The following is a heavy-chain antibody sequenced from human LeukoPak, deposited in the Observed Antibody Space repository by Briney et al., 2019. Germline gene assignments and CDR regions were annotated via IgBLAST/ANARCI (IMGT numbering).Heavy chain of an antibody. CDR2: INHSGST. V-gene: IGHV4-34*01. CDR1: GGSFSGYC. J-gene: IGHJ6*02. Sequence: SETLSLTCAVYGGSFSGYCWSWIRQPPGKGLEWIGEINHSGSTNYNPSLKSRVTISVDTSKNQFSLKLSSVTAADTAVYYCARGVGAKSYYYYYGMDVWGQGTTVTVSS. CDR3: ARGVGAKSYYYYYGMDV. D-gene: IGHD1-26*01.